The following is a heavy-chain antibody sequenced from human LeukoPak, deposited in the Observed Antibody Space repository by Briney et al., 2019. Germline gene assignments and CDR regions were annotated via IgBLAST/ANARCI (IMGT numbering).Heavy chain of an antibody. CDR2: IYPGDSDT. Sequence: EESLKISCKGSGYSFTSYWIGWVRQMPGKGLEWMGIIYPGDSDTRYSPSFQGQVTISADKSISTAYLQWSSLKASDTAMYYCARLPYDSSGYYYVGGPDYWGQGTLVTVSS. D-gene: IGHD3-22*01. CDR1: GYSFTSYW. CDR3: ARLPYDSSGYYYVGGPDY. V-gene: IGHV5-51*01. J-gene: IGHJ4*02.